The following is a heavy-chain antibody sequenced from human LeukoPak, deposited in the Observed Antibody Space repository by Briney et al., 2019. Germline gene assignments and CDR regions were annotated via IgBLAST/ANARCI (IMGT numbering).Heavy chain of an antibody. CDR1: GGTFSSYA. J-gene: IGHJ4*02. Sequence: SVKVSCKASGGTFSSYAISWVRQAPGQGLEWMGRIIPILGIANYAQKFQGGVTITADKSTSTAYMELSSLRSEDTAVYYCARVPSPWEDSFDYWGQGTLVTVSS. CDR2: IIPILGIA. V-gene: IGHV1-69*04. CDR3: ARVPSPWEDSFDY. D-gene: IGHD1-26*01.